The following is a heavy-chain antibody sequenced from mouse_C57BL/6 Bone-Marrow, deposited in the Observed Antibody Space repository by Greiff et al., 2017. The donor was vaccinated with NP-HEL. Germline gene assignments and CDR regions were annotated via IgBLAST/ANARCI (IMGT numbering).Heavy chain of an antibody. CDR2: IYPSDSET. CDR1: GYTFTSYW. Sequence: QVQLQQPGAELVRPGSSVKLSCKASGYTFTSYWMGWVKQRPGQGLEWIGNIYPSDSETHYNQKIKDKATLTLDKSSSTAYMQLSSLTSEASAVYSCARRAGTGIYYFDCWGQGTTLTVSS. D-gene: IGHD3-3*01. CDR3: ARRAGTGIYYFDC. J-gene: IGHJ2*01. V-gene: IGHV1-61*01.